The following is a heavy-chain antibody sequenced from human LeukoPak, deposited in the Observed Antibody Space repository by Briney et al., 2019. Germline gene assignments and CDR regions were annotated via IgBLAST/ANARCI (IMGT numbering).Heavy chain of an antibody. Sequence: SETLSLTCAVYGGSFSGYYWSWIRQPPGKGLEWIGEINHSGSTNYNPSLKSRVTISVDTSKNQFSLKLSSVTAADTAVYYCARIRARVVVAAKVHRGWFDPWGQGTLVTVSS. D-gene: IGHD2-15*01. CDR1: GGSFSGYY. CDR2: INHSGST. J-gene: IGHJ5*02. CDR3: ARIRARVVVAAKVHRGWFDP. V-gene: IGHV4-34*01.